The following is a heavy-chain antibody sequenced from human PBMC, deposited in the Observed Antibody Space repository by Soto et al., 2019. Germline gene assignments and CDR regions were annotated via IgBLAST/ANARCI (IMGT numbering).Heavy chain of an antibody. CDR1: GYSFTSYW. V-gene: IGHV5-51*01. CDR2: IYPGDSDT. Sequence: GESLKISCKGSGYSFTSYWIGWVRQMPGKGLEWMGIIYPGDSDTRYSPSFQGQVTISADKSISTAYLQWSSLKASDTAMYYCARPGLLDYGDYVFGYWGQGTLVTVSS. D-gene: IGHD4-17*01. CDR3: ARPGLLDYGDYVFGY. J-gene: IGHJ4*02.